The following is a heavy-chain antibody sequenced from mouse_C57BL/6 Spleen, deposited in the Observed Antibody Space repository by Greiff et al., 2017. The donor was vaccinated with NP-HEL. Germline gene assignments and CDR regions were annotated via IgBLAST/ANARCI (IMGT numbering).Heavy chain of an antibody. CDR1: GYSITSCYF. Sequence: EVKLMESGPGLVKPSQSLSLTCSVTGYSITSCYFWNWIRRLPGTKLEWTAFISYDGSNNYNPSLKIRISITRDKSKNQFFLKLNSVTTEDTATYYCARYEYSFDYWGQGTTLTVSS. CDR2: ISYDGSN. CDR3: ARYEYSFDY. D-gene: IGHD2-3*01. J-gene: IGHJ2*01. V-gene: IGHV3-6*01.